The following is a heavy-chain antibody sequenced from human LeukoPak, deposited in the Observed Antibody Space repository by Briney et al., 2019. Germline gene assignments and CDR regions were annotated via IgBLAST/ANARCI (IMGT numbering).Heavy chain of an antibody. D-gene: IGHD5-12*01. CDR1: EFTFSAFG. CDR2: IKQDGSEI. Sequence: GGSLRLSCAASEFTFSAFGMTWFGRAPGKGLGWLPNIKQDGSEIYYADSVRGRFTISRDNAKNSLYLQMNSLRAEDSALYYCARVAYNSGWNIGHWGQGTLVTVSS. J-gene: IGHJ1*01. CDR3: ARVAYNSGWNIGH. V-gene: IGHV3-7*04.